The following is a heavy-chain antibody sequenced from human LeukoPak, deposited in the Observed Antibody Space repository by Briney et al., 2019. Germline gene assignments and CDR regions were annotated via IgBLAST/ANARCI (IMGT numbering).Heavy chain of an antibody. J-gene: IGHJ4*02. Sequence: GGSLRLSCAASGFTFSSYAMSWVRQAPGKGLEWVSVIYSGGSTYYADSVKGRFTISRDNSKNTLYLQMNSLRAEDTAVYYCARDPHGGNSLDYWGQGTLVTVSS. D-gene: IGHD4-23*01. V-gene: IGHV3-66*02. CDR2: IYSGGST. CDR1: GFTFSSYA. CDR3: ARDPHGGNSLDY.